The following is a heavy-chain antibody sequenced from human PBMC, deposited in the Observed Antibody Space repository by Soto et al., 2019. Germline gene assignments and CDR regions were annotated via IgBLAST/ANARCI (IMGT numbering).Heavy chain of an antibody. Sequence: PGGSLRLSCAASGFTFSSYGMHWVRQAPGKGLEWVAVIWYDGSNKYYADSVKGRFTISRDNSKNTLYLQMNSLRAEDTAVYYCARGPQRYYYGSGSYYNHWGQGTLVTVSS. CDR1: GFTFSSYG. CDR2: IWYDGSNK. CDR3: ARGPQRYYYGSGSYYNH. V-gene: IGHV3-33*01. D-gene: IGHD3-10*01. J-gene: IGHJ5*02.